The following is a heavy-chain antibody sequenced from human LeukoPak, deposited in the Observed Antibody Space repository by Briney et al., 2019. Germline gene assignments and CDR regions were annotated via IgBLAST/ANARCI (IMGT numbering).Heavy chain of an antibody. Sequence: GGSLRLSCAASGFTFNIYAMSWVRQAPGKGLEWVSSITSSGDATFHAASVKDRFTISKDNSKSTLYLQMGRLRVEDTAVYYCAKDRPNYHESNGHYYRLNGDSWGQGTLVTVSS. J-gene: IGHJ5*01. CDR1: GFTFNIYA. V-gene: IGHV3-23*01. D-gene: IGHD3-22*01. CDR3: AKDRPNYHESNGHYYRLNGDS. CDR2: ITSSGDAT.